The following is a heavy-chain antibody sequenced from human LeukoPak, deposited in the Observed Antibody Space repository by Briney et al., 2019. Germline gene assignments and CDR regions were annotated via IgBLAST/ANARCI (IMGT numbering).Heavy chain of an antibody. CDR2: IYPGDSGT. CDR3: ARHYYGSGSYFGYYYYYMDV. Sequence: GESLKISCKGSGYSFTSYWIGWVRQMPGKGLEWMGIIYPGDSGTRYSPSFQGQVTISADKSISTAYLQWSSLKASDTAMYYCARHYYGSGSYFGYYYYYMDVWGKGTTVTVSS. CDR1: GYSFTSYW. J-gene: IGHJ6*03. D-gene: IGHD3-10*01. V-gene: IGHV5-51*01.